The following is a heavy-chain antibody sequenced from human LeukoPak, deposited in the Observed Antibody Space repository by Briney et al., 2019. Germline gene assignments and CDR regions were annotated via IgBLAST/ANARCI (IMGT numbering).Heavy chain of an antibody. CDR2: IYTSGST. CDR1: DGSISSYY. V-gene: IGHV4-4*07. CDR3: ARDHLSLGSFDY. J-gene: IGHJ4*02. Sequence: PSVTLSLTCTVSDGSISSYYWSWIRQPAGKGLEWIGRIYTSGSTNYNPSLKSRVTISVDKSKNQFSLKLSSVTAADTAVYYCARDHLSLGSFDYWGQGTLVTVSS.